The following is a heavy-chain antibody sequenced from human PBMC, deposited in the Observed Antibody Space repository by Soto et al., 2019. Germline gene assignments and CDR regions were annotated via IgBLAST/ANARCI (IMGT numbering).Heavy chain of an antibody. Sequence: GGSLRLSCAASGFTFSSYAMHWVRQAPGKGLEWVAVISYDGSNKYYADSVKGRFTISRDNSKKTLYLQMNSLRAEDTAVYYCASGPTHHSSGWYYFDYWGQGTMVTVST. J-gene: IGHJ4*02. CDR2: ISYDGSNK. D-gene: IGHD6-19*01. CDR3: ASGPTHHSSGWYYFDY. CDR1: GFTFSSYA. V-gene: IGHV3-30-3*01.